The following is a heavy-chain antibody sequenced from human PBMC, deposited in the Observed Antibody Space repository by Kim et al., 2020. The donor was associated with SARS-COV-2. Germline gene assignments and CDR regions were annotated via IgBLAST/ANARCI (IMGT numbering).Heavy chain of an antibody. J-gene: IGHJ6*02. D-gene: IGHD3-10*01. CDR2: ISVYNGNT. V-gene: IGHV1-18*01. Sequence: ASVKVSCKASGYTFTSFGISWVRQAPGQGREWMGWISVYNGNTKYAQKLQGRVTMTTDTSTSTAYMELRSLRSDDTAVYYCASPKPAHFYGSGSYCYYYYGMDVWGQGTTVTVSS. CDR1: GYTFTSFG. CDR3: ASPKPAHFYGSGSYCYYYYGMDV.